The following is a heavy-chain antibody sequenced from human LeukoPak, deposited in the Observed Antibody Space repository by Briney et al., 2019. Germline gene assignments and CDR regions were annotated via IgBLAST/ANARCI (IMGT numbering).Heavy chain of an antibody. Sequence: SQTLSLTCAISGDSVSSNSAAWSWIRQSPSRGLEWLGRTYYRSKWYNDYAVSVKSRITINPDTSKNQFSLQLNSVTPEDAAVYFCAREPVNIPGTRAPFEYWGQGTLVIVSS. CDR3: AREPVNIPGTRAPFEY. J-gene: IGHJ4*02. CDR1: GDSVSSNSAA. V-gene: IGHV6-1*01. CDR2: TYYRSKWYN. D-gene: IGHD1-7*01.